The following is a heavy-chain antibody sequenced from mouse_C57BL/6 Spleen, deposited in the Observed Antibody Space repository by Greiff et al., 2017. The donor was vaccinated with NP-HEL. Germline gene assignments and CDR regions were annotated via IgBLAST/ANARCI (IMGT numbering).Heavy chain of an antibody. D-gene: IGHD2-1*01. CDR2: ISYDGSN. CDR3: ERDRGEGNSV. J-gene: IGHJ1*03. V-gene: IGHV3-6*01. CDR1: GYSITSGYY. Sequence: EVKLQESGPGLVKPSQSLSLTCSVTGYSITSGYYWNWIRQFPGNKLEWMGYISYDGSNNYNPSLKNRISITRDTSKNQFFLKLNSVTTEDTATYYCERDRGEGNSVWGTGTTVTVSS.